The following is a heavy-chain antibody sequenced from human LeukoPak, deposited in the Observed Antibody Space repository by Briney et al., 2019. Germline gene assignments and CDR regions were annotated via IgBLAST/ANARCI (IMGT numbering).Heavy chain of an antibody. Sequence: SETLSLTCTVSGGSISSYYWSWIRQPAGKGLEWIGRIYTSGSTNYNPSLKGRVTISVDTSKNQFSLKLSSVTAADTAVYYCARALTIFGVVHLDYWGQGTLVTVSS. J-gene: IGHJ4*02. D-gene: IGHD3-3*01. CDR3: ARALTIFGVVHLDY. CDR1: GGSISSYY. V-gene: IGHV4-4*07. CDR2: IYTSGST.